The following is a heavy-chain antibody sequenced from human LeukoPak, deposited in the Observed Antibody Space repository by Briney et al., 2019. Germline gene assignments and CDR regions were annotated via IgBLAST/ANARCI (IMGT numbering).Heavy chain of an antibody. V-gene: IGHV1-8*03. Sequence: ASVKVSCKASGYTFTSYDINWVRQATGQGLEWMGWMNPNSGNTGYAQRFQGIVTITRNTSISTAYMELSSLRSEDTAVYYCARSPANRGAARASGRLVNWFDPWGQGTLVTVSS. CDR1: GYTFTSYD. CDR3: ARSPANRGAARASGRLVNWFDP. CDR2: MNPNSGNT. J-gene: IGHJ5*02. D-gene: IGHD6-13*01.